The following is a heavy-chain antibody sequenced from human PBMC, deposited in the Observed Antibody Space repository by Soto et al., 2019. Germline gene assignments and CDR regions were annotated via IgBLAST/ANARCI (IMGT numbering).Heavy chain of an antibody. CDR3: ARAHIVVVTALPQYYYYGMDV. J-gene: IGHJ6*02. V-gene: IGHV4-34*01. D-gene: IGHD2-21*02. CDR2: INHSGST. Sequence: QVQLQQWGAGLLKPSETLSLSCAVYGGSFSGYYWSWIRQPPGKGLEWIGEINHSGSTNYNPSLKSRVTISVDTSKNQFSLKLSSVTAADTAVYYCARAHIVVVTALPQYYYYGMDVWGQGTTVTVSS. CDR1: GGSFSGYY.